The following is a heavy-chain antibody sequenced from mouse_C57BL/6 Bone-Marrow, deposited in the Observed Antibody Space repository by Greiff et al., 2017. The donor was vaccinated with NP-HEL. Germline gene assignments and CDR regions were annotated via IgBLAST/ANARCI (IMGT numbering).Heavy chain of an antibody. CDR2: IDPNSGGT. Sequence: QVQLQQPGAELVKPGASVKLSCKASGYTFTSYWMHWVKQRPGRGLEWIGRIDPNSGGTKYNEKFKSQATLTVDKPSSTAYMQRSSLTSEDSAVYYGARLYLYAMDYWGQGTSVTVSS. D-gene: IGHD5-1-1*01. CDR3: ARLYLYAMDY. CDR1: GYTFTSYW. J-gene: IGHJ4*01. V-gene: IGHV1-72*01.